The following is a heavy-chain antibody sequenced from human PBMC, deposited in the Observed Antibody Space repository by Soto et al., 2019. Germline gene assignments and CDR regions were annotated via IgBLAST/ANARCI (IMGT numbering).Heavy chain of an antibody. CDR2: SNPNGGVT. V-gene: IGHV1-2*04. CDR1: GDTFNDYY. Sequence: QVQLVQSGAEVKKPGASVTVSCRSSGDTFNDYYIHWVRQAPGQGLEWMGWSNPNGGVTKYAQKCQGWVTMTRDTSISTADMELSSLRSDDTAVYYCARGITSRLVFYYYYMDVWGFGTTVTVSS. J-gene: IGHJ6*03. CDR3: ARGITSRLVFYYYYMDV.